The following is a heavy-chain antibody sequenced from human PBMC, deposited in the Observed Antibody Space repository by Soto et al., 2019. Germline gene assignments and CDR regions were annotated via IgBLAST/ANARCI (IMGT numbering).Heavy chain of an antibody. CDR1: GYTFTSYW. CDR3: ARQDGSALYYFDY. J-gene: IGHJ4*02. CDR2: IYPGDSDT. V-gene: IGHV5-51*01. D-gene: IGHD6-19*01. Sequence: PGESLKISCKGSGYTFTSYWIAWLRQMPGKGLEWMGIIYPGDSDTRYSPSFQGQVSISADKSISTAYLQWSSLKASDTAMYYCARQDGSALYYFDYWGQGTLVTVSS.